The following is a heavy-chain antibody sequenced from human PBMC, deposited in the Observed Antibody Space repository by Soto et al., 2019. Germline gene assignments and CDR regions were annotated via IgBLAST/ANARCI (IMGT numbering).Heavy chain of an antibody. Sequence: QVQLVQSGAEVKKPGSSVKVSCKASGGTFSTYTINWVRQAPGQGLEWMGRIIPLLDVTNNARRFQGRVTVTAHKSTSTVYMELTSLTSQDTAVYYCARDSGTVGYDDSWGQGTLVTVSS. CDR2: IIPLLDVT. V-gene: IGHV1-69*08. D-gene: IGHD3-10*01. J-gene: IGHJ4*02. CDR1: GGTFSTYT. CDR3: ARDSGTVGYDDS.